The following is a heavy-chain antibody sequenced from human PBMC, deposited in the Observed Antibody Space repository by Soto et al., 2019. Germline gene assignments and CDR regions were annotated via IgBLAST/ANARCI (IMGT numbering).Heavy chain of an antibody. J-gene: IGHJ3*02. CDR3: ARETNPYTDSSHAFDI. CDR1: GFTFSGSA. D-gene: IGHD2-2*02. Sequence: EVQLVESGGGLVQPGGSLKLSCAASGFTFSGSAMHWVRQASGKGLEWVGRIRSKANSYATAYAASVKGRFTISRDDSKNTAYLQMNSLRVEDTAVYYCARETNPYTDSSHAFDIWGQGTMVTVSS. V-gene: IGHV3-73*02. CDR2: IRSKANSYAT.